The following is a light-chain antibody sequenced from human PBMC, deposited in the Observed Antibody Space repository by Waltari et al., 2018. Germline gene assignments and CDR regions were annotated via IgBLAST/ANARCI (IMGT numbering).Light chain of an antibody. CDR2: ATS. Sequence: EIVLTQSPGTLSLSPGQSATLSCRISQSVSSSYLGWYQQTPGPAPRLLIYATSSRAAGIPDKFSASASGTDFTLTISRLEPEDFAVYYCQQYGGSPLYTFGQGTKLEI. CDR1: QSVSSSY. J-gene: IGKJ2*01. CDR3: QQYGGSPLYT. V-gene: IGKV3-20*01.